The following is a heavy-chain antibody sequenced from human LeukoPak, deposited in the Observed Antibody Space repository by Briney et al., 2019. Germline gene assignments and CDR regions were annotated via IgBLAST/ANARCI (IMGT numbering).Heavy chain of an antibody. D-gene: IGHD6-6*01. Sequence: ASVKVSCKASGYTSTGYYMHWVRQAPGQGLEWMGWINPNSGGTNYAQKFQGRVTMTRDTSISTAYMELSRLRSDDTAVYYCARDGGSSSHYNWFDPWGQGTLVTVSS. V-gene: IGHV1-2*02. CDR2: INPNSGGT. CDR1: GYTSTGYY. J-gene: IGHJ5*02. CDR3: ARDGGSSSHYNWFDP.